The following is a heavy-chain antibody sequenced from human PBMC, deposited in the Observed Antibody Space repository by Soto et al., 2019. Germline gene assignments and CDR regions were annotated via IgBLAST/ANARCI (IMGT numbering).Heavy chain of an antibody. V-gene: IGHV3-11*01. CDR1: GFIFTDYS. J-gene: IGHJ4*02. Sequence: GVLRLSCSASGFIFTDYSMTWIRQAPGKGLEWVSYISNGDETTQYADSVKGRFSVSRDNAKKVLFLQMNSLRVDDTAVYYCATDPKRRDGYNFDSWGRGALVTVSS. CDR2: ISNGDETT. D-gene: IGHD5-12*01. CDR3: ATDPKRRDGYNFDS.